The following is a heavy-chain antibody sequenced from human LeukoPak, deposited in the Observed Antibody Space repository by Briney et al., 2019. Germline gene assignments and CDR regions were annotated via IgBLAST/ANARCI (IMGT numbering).Heavy chain of an antibody. V-gene: IGHV4-39*07. J-gene: IGHJ4*02. D-gene: IGHD3-10*01. CDR1: GGSISSSSYY. Sequence: SETLSLTCTVSGGSISSSSYYWGWIRQPPGKGLEWIGSIYYSGSTYYNPSLKSRVTISVDTSKNQFSLKLSSVTAADTAVYYCARWESLRLLWFGEFVIDYWGQGTLVTVSS. CDR3: ARWESLRLLWFGEFVIDY. CDR2: IYYSGST.